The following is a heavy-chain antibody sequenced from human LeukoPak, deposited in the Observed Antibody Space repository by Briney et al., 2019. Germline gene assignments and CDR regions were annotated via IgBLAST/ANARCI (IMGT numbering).Heavy chain of an antibody. CDR2: ISGSDGST. CDR1: GFTFSSYA. V-gene: IGHV3-23*01. Sequence: GGSLRLSCAASGFTFSSYAMSWVRQAPGKGLEWVSAISGSDGSTYYADSVKGRFTISRDNSKNTLYLQMNSLRAEDTAVYYCAKPTTNYDFRYWGQGTLVTVSS. D-gene: IGHD3-3*01. CDR3: AKPTTNYDFRY. J-gene: IGHJ4*02.